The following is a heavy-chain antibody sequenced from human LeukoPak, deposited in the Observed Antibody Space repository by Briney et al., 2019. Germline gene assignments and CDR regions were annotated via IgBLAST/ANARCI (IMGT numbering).Heavy chain of an antibody. CDR3: ARFGDYDILTGYYYNWFDP. D-gene: IGHD3-9*01. J-gene: IGHJ5*02. V-gene: IGHV4-4*07. Sequence: SETLSLTCTVSGGSISSYYWSWIRQSAGKGLEWIGRIYTSGSTNYNPSLKSRVTMSVDTSKNQFSLKLSSVTAADTAVYYCARFGDYDILTGYYYNWFDPWGQGTLVTVSS. CDR2: IYTSGST. CDR1: GGSISSYY.